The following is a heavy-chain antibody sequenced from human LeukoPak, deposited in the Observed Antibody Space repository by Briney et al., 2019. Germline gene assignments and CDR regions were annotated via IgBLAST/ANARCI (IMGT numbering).Heavy chain of an antibody. J-gene: IGHJ4*02. D-gene: IGHD3-10*01. CDR3: ARDRGSPDYYFDY. CDR1: GGSISSGGYY. CDR2: IYYSGST. Sequence: PSETLSLTCTVSGGSISSGGYYWSWIRQHPGKGLEWIGYIYYSGSTYYNPSLKSRVTISVDTSKNQFSLKLSSVTAADTAAYYCARDRGSPDYYFDYWGQGTLVTVSS. V-gene: IGHV4-31*03.